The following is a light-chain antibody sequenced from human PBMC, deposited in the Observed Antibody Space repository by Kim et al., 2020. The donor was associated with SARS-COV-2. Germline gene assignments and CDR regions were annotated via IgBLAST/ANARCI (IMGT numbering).Light chain of an antibody. Sequence: QSALTQPPSVSGSPGQSVTISCTGTSSDVGSYNRVSWYQQPPGTAPKVIIYDVNNRPSGVPDRFSGSKSGNTASLTISGLQAEDEGDYYCTSYTSTNSYVFGTGTKVTVL. CDR1: SSDVGSYNR. J-gene: IGLJ1*01. CDR3: TSYTSTNSYV. V-gene: IGLV2-18*02. CDR2: DVN.